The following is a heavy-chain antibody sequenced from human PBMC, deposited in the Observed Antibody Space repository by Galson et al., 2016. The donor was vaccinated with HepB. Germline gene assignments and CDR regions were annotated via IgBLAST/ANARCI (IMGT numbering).Heavy chain of an antibody. CDR2: INYSGTT. J-gene: IGHJ5*02. CDR3: ASWSPYDHVWGSPGFDP. CDR1: GGSISRIGYY. D-gene: IGHD3-16*01. V-gene: IGHV4-31*03. Sequence: TLSLTCSVSGGSISRIGYYWNWIRQHPGQGLEWIGYINYSGTTNYNPSLKSRLTISVDTSKNQFSLNLSSVTAADTTVYYCASWSPYDHVWGSPGFDPWGQRTLVTVSS.